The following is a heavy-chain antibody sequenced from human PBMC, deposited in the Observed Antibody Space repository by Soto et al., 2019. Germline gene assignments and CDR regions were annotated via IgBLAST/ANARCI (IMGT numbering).Heavy chain of an antibody. D-gene: IGHD6-13*01. Sequence: SETLSLTCTVSGGSVSSGSYYWSWIRQPPGKGLEWIGYIYYSGSTNYNPSLKSRATISVDTSKNQFSLKLSSVTAADTAVYYCARVMLERTAAGHTGDERYYYYYGMDVWGQGTTVTVSS. CDR1: GGSVSSGSYY. V-gene: IGHV4-61*01. J-gene: IGHJ6*02. CDR3: ARVMLERTAAGHTGDERYYYYYGMDV. CDR2: IYYSGST.